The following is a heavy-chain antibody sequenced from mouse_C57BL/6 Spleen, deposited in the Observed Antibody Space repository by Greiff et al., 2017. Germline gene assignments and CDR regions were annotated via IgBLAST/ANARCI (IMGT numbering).Heavy chain of an antibody. V-gene: IGHV1-55*01. D-gene: IGHD2-4*01. CDR2: IYPGSGST. Sequence: VPLQQPGAELVKPGASVKMSCTASGYTFTSYWITWVTQRPGQGLEWIGDIYPGSGSTTYNEKFKRKATLTVDTSSRTACMLLSSLTAEDSAVSCGARRGIDYDYDGGSFDYWGQGTTLTVSS. J-gene: IGHJ2*01. CDR3: ARRGIDYDYDGGSFDY. CDR1: GYTFTSYW.